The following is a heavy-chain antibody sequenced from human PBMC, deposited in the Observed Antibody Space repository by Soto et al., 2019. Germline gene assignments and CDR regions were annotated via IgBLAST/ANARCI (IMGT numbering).Heavy chain of an antibody. Sequence: GASVKVSCKASGYTFTGYYMHWVRQAPGQGLEWMGWINPNSGGTNYAQKFQGRVTMTRDTSISTAYMELSRLRSDDTAVYYCAVLREGDGYNPFDYWGQGTLVTVSS. CDR2: INPNSGGT. J-gene: IGHJ4*02. V-gene: IGHV1-2*02. CDR1: GYTFTGYY. D-gene: IGHD5-12*01. CDR3: AVLREGDGYNPFDY.